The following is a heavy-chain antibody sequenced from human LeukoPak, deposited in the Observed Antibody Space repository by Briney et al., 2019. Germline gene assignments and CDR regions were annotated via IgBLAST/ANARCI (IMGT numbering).Heavy chain of an antibody. CDR2: INHSGST. V-gene: IGHV4-34*01. Sequence: SETLSLTCAVYGGSFSGYYWSWLRQPPGKGLEWIGEINHSGSTNYNPSLKSRVTISVDTSKNQFSLKLSSVTAADTAVYYCAKRDTAMARAFGGFDPWGQGTLVTVSS. D-gene: IGHD5-18*01. J-gene: IGHJ5*02. CDR3: AKRDTAMARAFGGFDP. CDR1: GGSFSGYY.